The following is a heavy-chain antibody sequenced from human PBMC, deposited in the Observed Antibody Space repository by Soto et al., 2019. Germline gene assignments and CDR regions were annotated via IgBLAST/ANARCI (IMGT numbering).Heavy chain of an antibody. D-gene: IGHD3-16*01. CDR2: TIPFFKAT. V-gene: IGHV1-69*13. CDR1: GGTFSSHA. J-gene: IGHJ6*02. Sequence: ASVKVSCKASGGTFSSHAISWVRQAPGQGLEWMGGTIPFFKATNYAQKFQGRVTITADDATSTAYMDLYSLRSEDTAVYYCARDVPLNYYDGTYSYYAMDVWGQGTTVTVS. CDR3: ARDVPLNYYDGTYSYYAMDV.